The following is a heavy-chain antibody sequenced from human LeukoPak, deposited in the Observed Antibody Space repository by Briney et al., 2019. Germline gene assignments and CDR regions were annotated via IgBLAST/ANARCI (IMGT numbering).Heavy chain of an antibody. CDR1: GYTFTSYG. CDR2: ISAYNGNT. Sequence: ASVKVSCKASGYTFTSYGISWVRQAPGRGLEWMGWISAYNGNTNYAQKLQGRVTMTTDTSTSTAYMELRSLRSDDTAVYYCARLRWYYYDSSGYWDGWGQGTLVTVSS. CDR3: ARLRWYYYDSSGYWDG. D-gene: IGHD3-22*01. J-gene: IGHJ4*02. V-gene: IGHV1-18*01.